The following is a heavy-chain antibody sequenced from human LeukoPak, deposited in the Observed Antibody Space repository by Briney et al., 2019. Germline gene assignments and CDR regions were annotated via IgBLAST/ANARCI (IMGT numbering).Heavy chain of an antibody. D-gene: IGHD6-13*01. CDR3: ARVGYSSSNGPYYYYYMDV. CDR1: GGSISSYY. V-gene: IGHV4-59*01. Sequence: SETLSLTCTVSGGSISSYYWSWIRQPPGKGLEWIGYIYYSGSTNYNPPLRSRVTISVDTSKNQFSLKLSSVTAADTAVYYCARVGYSSSNGPYYYYYMDVWGKGTTVTVSS. J-gene: IGHJ6*03. CDR2: IYYSGST.